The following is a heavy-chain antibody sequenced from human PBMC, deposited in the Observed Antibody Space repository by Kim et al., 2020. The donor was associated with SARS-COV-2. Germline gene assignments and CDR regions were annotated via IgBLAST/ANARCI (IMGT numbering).Heavy chain of an antibody. CDR1: GFTFSSYA. J-gene: IGHJ6*01. CDR2: XYSGGSST. CDR3: XXEKXXXGFXXXY. Sequence: GGSLRLSCAASGFTFSSYAMSWVRQAPGKGLXXVSVXYSGGSSTYYADSVKGRXXXSRXXXKNXXXLXXXSLXXXDTXXXYXXXEKXXXGFXXXY. V-gene: IGHV3-23*03. D-gene: IGHD3-10*01.